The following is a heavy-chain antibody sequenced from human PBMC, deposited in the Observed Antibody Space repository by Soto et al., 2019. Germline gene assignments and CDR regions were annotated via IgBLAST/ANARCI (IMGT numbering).Heavy chain of an antibody. CDR2: ISTSGSAK. J-gene: IGHJ4*02. CDR1: GFTFSSYE. Sequence: DVQLLESGGGLVQPGGSLRLSCAASGFTFSSYEVDWVRHSPGKGLEWISYISTSGSAKYYADSVKGRFTISRDNTKNSLYLHMDSLRVEDTAVYYCARGGRGGFDYWGQGALVTVSS. V-gene: IGHV3-48*03. CDR3: ARGGRGGFDY. D-gene: IGHD3-16*01.